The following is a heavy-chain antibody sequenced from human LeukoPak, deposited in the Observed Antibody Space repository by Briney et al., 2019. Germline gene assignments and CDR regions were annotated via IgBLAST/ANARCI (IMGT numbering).Heavy chain of an antibody. D-gene: IGHD6-19*01. CDR1: GYSISGVYY. CDR2: IYHSGST. CDR3: ARGRPYSSGWYVGWYFDL. V-gene: IGHV4-38-2*02. J-gene: IGHJ2*01. Sequence: PSETLSLTCTVSGYSISGVYYWGWIRQPPGKGLEWIGSIYHSGSTYYNPSLKSRVTISVDTSKNQFSLKLSSVTAADTAVYYCARGRPYSSGWYVGWYFDLWGRGTLVTVSS.